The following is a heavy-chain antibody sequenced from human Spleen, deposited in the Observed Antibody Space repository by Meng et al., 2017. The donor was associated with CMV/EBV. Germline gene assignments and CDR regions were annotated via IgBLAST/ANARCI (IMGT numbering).Heavy chain of an antibody. V-gene: IGHV1-46*01. CDR2: INPDGGGT. Sequence: ASVKVSCKASGYIFTNYYMTWVRQAPGHGLEWMGMINPDGGGTSYAQKFRGRVTMTADTSTGTAYMELRSLRSDDTALYYCARIYTWFYSYIENWGQGTQVTVSS. CDR3: ARIYTWFYSYIEN. CDR1: GYIFTNYY. D-gene: IGHD3-10*01. J-gene: IGHJ4*02.